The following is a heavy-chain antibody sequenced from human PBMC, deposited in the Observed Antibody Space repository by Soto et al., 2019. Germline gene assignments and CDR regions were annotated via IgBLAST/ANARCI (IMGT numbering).Heavy chain of an antibody. J-gene: IGHJ4*02. CDR3: AMYPNPTVAGLPFDL. CDR2: TRQDGGQE. CDR1: GFTLSSYW. D-gene: IGHD6-19*01. Sequence: EVQLVESGGGLVQPGGSLRVSCAASGFTLSSYWMSWVRQAPGKGLEWVAHTRQDGGQEYYVDSVKGRFTISRDNAKNSLYLQMNSLRVEDTAVYYCAMYPNPTVAGLPFDLWGQGTLVTVSS. V-gene: IGHV3-7*03.